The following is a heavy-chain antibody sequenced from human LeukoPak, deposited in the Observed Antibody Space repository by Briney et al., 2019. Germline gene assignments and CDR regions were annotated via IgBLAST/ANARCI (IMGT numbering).Heavy chain of an antibody. CDR1: GFTFSSYG. D-gene: IGHD2-15*01. Sequence: GGTLRLSCAASGFTFSSYGMSWVRQAPGKGLEGVSAVSSTGGTTYYAYSVRGQFTMSRDNSNNTLFLQITGLRAKDTAVYYCAKNGDRGAFCSGGPCYPYYYYYMDVWGKGTTVTISS. CDR2: VSSTGGTT. J-gene: IGHJ6*03. V-gene: IGHV3-23*01. CDR3: AKNGDRGAFCSGGPCYPYYYYYMDV.